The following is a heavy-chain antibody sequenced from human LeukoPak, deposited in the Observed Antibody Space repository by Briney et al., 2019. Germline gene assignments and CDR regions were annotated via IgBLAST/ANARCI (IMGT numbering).Heavy chain of an antibody. V-gene: IGHV3-74*01. J-gene: IGHJ4*02. CDR1: GFTVSSNY. CDR2: ICTDETTI. CDR3: VRGVPVTPGIDY. Sequence: PGGSLRLSCAASGFTVSSNYMNWVRQAPGKGLVWVSQICTDETTIRSADSVKGRFTISRDNAKNTLYLQMSSLRVEDTAVYYCVRGVPVTPGIDYWGQGTLVTVSS. D-gene: IGHD2-2*01.